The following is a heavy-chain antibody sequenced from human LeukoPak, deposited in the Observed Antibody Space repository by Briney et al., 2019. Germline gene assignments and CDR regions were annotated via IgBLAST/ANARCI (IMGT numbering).Heavy chain of an antibody. J-gene: IGHJ5*02. V-gene: IGHV1-69*13. CDR1: GGTFSSYA. CDR2: IIPIFGTA. Sequence: SVKVSCKASGGTFSSYAISWVRQAPGQGLEWMGGIIPIFGTANYAQKFQGRVTITADESTSTAYMELSSLRSEDTAVYYCARAMGGYYGSGREHWFDPWGQGTLVTVSS. D-gene: IGHD3-10*01. CDR3: ARAMGGYYGSGREHWFDP.